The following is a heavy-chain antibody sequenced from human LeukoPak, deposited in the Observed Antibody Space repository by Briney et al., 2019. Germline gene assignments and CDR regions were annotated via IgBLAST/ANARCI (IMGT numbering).Heavy chain of an antibody. D-gene: IGHD3-22*01. CDR2: ISYDGSNK. CDR1: GFTFSSYA. J-gene: IGHJ4*02. Sequence: GGSLRLSCAASGFTFSSYAMHWVRQAPGKGLEWVAVISYDGSNKYYADSVKGRFTISRDNSKNTLYLQMNSLRAEDTAVYYCARSIVVVITSPIKDYWGQGTLVTVSS. V-gene: IGHV3-30*04. CDR3: ARSIVVVITSPIKDY.